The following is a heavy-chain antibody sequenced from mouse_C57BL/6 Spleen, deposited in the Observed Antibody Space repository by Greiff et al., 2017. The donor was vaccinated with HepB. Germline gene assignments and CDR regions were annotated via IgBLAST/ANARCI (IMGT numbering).Heavy chain of an antibody. CDR1: GYTFTSYW. V-gene: IGHV1-69*01. J-gene: IGHJ2*01. CDR2: IDPSDSYT. CDR3: ARGELLLDY. D-gene: IGHD2-12*01. Sequence: VQLQQPGAELVMPGASVKLSCKASGYTFTSYWMHWVKQRPGQDLEWIGEIDPSDSYTNYNQKFKGKSTLTVDKSSSTAYMQLSSLTSEDSAVYYCARGELLLDYWGQGTTLTVSS.